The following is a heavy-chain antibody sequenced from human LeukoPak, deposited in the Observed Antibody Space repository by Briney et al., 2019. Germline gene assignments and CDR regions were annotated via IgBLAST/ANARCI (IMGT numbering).Heavy chain of an antibody. CDR2: IWYDGSNK. CDR1: GFTFSSYG. D-gene: IGHD3-22*01. CDR3: ARDEADFYDSSASVLDI. V-gene: IGHV3-33*01. J-gene: IGHJ3*02. Sequence: GRSLRLSCAASGFTFSSYGMHWVRQAPGKGLEWVAVIWYDGSNKYYADSVKGRFTISRDNSKNTLYLQMNSLRAEDTAVYYCARDEADFYDSSASVLDIWGQGTMVTVSS.